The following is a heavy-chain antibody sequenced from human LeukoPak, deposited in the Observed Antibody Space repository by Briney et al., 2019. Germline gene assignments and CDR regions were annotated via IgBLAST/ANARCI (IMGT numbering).Heavy chain of an antibody. D-gene: IGHD2-2*01. Sequence: ASVKVSCKASAYTFTGYYLHWVRQAPGQGLEWMGWINPKSGGTKYAQNFQGRVTMTRDTSISTAYMELSSLRSDDTAVYYCARTYQYYLDFWGQGTLVTVSS. V-gene: IGHV1-2*02. CDR3: ARTYQYYLDF. J-gene: IGHJ4*02. CDR2: INPKSGGT. CDR1: AYTFTGYY.